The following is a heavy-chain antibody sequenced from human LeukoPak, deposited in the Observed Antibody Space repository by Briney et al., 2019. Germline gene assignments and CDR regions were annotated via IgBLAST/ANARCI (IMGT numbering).Heavy chain of an antibody. Sequence: ASVKVACKASGYTFTSYGISWVRQAPGQGLEWIGWISAYNGNTNYAQKLQGRVTMTTDTSTSTAYMELRSLRSDDTAVYYCARNLFPPRWYCSSTSYYVPGYWGQGTLVTVSS. D-gene: IGHD2-2*01. V-gene: IGHV1-18*01. J-gene: IGHJ4*02. CDR3: ARNLFPPRWYCSSTSYYVPGY. CDR2: ISAYNGNT. CDR1: GYTFTSYG.